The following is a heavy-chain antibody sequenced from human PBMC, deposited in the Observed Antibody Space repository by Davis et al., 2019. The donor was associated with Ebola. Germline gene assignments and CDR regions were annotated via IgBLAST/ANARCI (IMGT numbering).Heavy chain of an antibody. CDR3: ARDAYYDVLIADAFDI. CDR2: IKQDGSEK. D-gene: IGHD3-9*01. Sequence: PGGSLRLSCAASGFTFSSSYMNWVRQAPGKGLEWVANIKQDGSEKYYVDSVKGRFTISRDNAKNSLYLQMNSLRAEDTAVYYCARDAYYDVLIADAFDIWGQGTMVTVSS. J-gene: IGHJ3*02. V-gene: IGHV3-7*03. CDR1: GFTFSSSY.